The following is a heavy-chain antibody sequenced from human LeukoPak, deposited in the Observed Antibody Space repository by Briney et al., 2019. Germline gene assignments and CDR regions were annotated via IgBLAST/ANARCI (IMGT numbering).Heavy chain of an antibody. J-gene: IGHJ4*02. CDR3: AIAFYGSGSYSGYFDY. CDR1: GFTVISTH. D-gene: IGHD3-10*01. V-gene: IGHV3-66*01. CDR2: IYRGGST. Sequence: GGSLRLSCAVSGFTVISTHISWVRQAPGKGLEWVSIIYRGGSTYYTDSVRGRFTIARDEFKNTVHLQMNSLRAEDTAVYYCAIAFYGSGSYSGYFDYWGQGTLVTVSS.